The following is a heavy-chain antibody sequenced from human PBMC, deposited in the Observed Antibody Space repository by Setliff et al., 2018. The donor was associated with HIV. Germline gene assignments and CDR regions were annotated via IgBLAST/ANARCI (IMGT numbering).Heavy chain of an antibody. Sequence: GASVKVSCKASGYSFTSYAMNWVRQAPGQGLEWMGWINTDTGNPTYAQGFTGRFVFSLGTSVSTAYLQITSLKAEDTAVYYCATVIERIASRGHWFYYWGQGTLVTVSS. J-gene: IGHJ4*02. CDR2: INTDTGNP. V-gene: IGHV7-4-1*02. CDR3: ATVIERIASRGHWFYY. CDR1: GYSFTSYA. D-gene: IGHD2-21*01.